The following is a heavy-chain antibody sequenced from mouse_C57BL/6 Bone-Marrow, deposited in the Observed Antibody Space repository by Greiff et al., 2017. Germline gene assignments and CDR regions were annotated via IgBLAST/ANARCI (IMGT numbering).Heavy chain of an antibody. V-gene: IGHV5-17*01. Sequence: EVQLVESGGGLVKPGGSLKLSCAASGFTFSDYGMHWVRQAPEKGLEWVAYISSGSSTIYYADTVKGRFTIYRDNAKNTLFLQMTSLRSEDTAMYYCARGGYYGSSFYYAMDYWGQGTSVTVSS. D-gene: IGHD1-1*01. CDR2: ISSGSSTI. CDR1: GFTFSDYG. J-gene: IGHJ4*01. CDR3: ARGGYYGSSFYYAMDY.